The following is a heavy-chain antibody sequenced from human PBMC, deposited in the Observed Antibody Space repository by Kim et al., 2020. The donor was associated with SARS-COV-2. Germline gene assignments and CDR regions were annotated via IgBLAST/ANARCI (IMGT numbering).Heavy chain of an antibody. CDR2: GAT. V-gene: IGHV1-24*01. D-gene: IGHD6-13*01. CDR3: ATGYLFDY. J-gene: IGHJ4*02. Sequence: GATIYEPKFKGRVTMTEETSTDTAYMELGSLRSEDTAVYYCATGYLFDYWGQGTLVTVSS.